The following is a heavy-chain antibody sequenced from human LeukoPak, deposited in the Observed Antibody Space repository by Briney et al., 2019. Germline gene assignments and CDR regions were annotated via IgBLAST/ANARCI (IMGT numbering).Heavy chain of an antibody. D-gene: IGHD1-26*01. CDR3: ARLYSGTYDDY. V-gene: IGHV4-39*01. CDR2: IYYSGST. Sequence: KPSETLSLTCTVSGGSISGSSYYWGWIRQPPGKGLEWIGSIYYSGSTYYNPSLKSRVTISVDTSKNQFSLKLSSVTAADTAVYYCARLYSGTYDDYWGQGTLVTVSS. J-gene: IGHJ4*02. CDR1: GGSISGSSYY.